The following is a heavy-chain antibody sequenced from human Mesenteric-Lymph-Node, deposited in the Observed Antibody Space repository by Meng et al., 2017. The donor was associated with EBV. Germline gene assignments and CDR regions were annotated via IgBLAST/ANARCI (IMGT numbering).Heavy chain of an antibody. CDR2: IHYSGST. Sequence: QGQRKESGPGMVKPSETLSLTCTVSGGSVTSGSYYWNWIRQPPGKRLEWIGYIHYSGSTNYNPSLKSQITISVDTSKNQLSLRVSHVTAADTAVYYCARGRRGVQYFDFWGQGALVTVSS. CDR3: ARGRRGVQYFDF. J-gene: IGHJ4*02. CDR1: GGSVTSGSYY. D-gene: IGHD1-1*01. V-gene: IGHV4-61*01.